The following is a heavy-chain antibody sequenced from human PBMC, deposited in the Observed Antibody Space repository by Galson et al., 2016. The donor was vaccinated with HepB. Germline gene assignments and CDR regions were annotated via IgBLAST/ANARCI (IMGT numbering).Heavy chain of an antibody. CDR2: IIPIFGTA. J-gene: IGHJ6*02. Sequence: SCKASGGTFNSYALSWVRQAPGQGLEWMGEIIPIFGTANYAQRFQGRVPITADESTSTAYMELSSLRYEDTAVYYCGKVEDGDNRHYYYGMDVWGQGTTVTVSS. CDR1: GGTFNSYA. D-gene: IGHD1-14*01. V-gene: IGHV1-69*01. CDR3: GKVEDGDNRHYYYGMDV.